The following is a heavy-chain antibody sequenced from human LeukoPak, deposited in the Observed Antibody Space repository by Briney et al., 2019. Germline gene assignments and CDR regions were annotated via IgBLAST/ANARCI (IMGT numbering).Heavy chain of an antibody. V-gene: IGHV3-74*01. CDR2: ISGDGSMT. D-gene: IGHD3-10*01. Sequence: GGSLRLSYAASGFTFSTHWMYWVRQAPGKELVWVSRISGDGSMTSYADSVKGRFTISRDNAKDTLFLQMTSLRVEDTAVYSCASLLTPYHGSGGGGVDVWGQGTTVTVSS. J-gene: IGHJ6*02. CDR3: ASLLTPYHGSGGGGVDV. CDR1: GFTFSTHW.